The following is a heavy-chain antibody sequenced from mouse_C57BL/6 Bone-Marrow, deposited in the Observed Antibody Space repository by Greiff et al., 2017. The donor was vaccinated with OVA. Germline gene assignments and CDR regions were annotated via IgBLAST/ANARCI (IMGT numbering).Heavy chain of an antibody. D-gene: IGHD1-1*01. CDR3: ARRDFITTVVASDY. CDR2: IYPRSGNT. J-gene: IGHJ2*01. Sequence: VQLQQSGAELARPGASVKLSCKASGFTFTSYGISWVKQSTGQGLEWIGEIYPRSGNTYYNEQFQGKATLTADKASSTAYMEIRSLTSEDSAVYFCARRDFITTVVASDYWGQGTTLTVAS. CDR1: GFTFTSYG. V-gene: IGHV1-81*01.